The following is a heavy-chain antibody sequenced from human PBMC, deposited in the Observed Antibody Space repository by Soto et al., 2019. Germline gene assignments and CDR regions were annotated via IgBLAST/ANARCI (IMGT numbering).Heavy chain of an antibody. D-gene: IGHD3-10*01. CDR1: GFTFSDFA. V-gene: IGHV3-23*01. CDR2: LSYTNTNS. Sequence: GGSLRLSCAASGFTFSDFAMTWVRQAPGKGLEWVSTLSYTNTNSYYANSVKGRFSISRDNSKKMLYLEMNSLRAEDTAIYYCAKNMAGPADWFDPWGQGTLVTVSS. J-gene: IGHJ5*02. CDR3: AKNMAGPADWFDP.